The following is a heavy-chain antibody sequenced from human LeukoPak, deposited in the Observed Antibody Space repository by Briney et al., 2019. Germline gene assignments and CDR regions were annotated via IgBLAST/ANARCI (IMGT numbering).Heavy chain of an antibody. CDR3: ATPSSYYYHSTGRGMDV. CDR2: INEDGSDK. CDR1: GFTFSDYW. D-gene: IGHD3-22*01. J-gene: IGHJ6*02. V-gene: IGHV3-7*01. Sequence: GGSLRLSCAGSGFTFSDYWMTWVRQAPGKGLEWVANINEDGSDKYYVDSVKGRFTISRDNAEKSLYLQINSLRAEDAAVYYCATPSSYYYHSTGRGMDVWGQGTTVTVSS.